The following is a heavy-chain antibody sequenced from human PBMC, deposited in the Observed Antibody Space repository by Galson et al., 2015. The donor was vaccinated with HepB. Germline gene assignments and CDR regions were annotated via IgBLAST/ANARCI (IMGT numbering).Heavy chain of an antibody. CDR3: ATDSSGYYYFDY. J-gene: IGHJ4*02. Sequence: SVKVSCKASGYTFSSYGISWVRQAPGQGPEWMGWISGYSGDTNYAQNFQGRVTMTTDTSTSTAYMELRSLRSDDTAVYYCATDSSGYYYFDYGGQATLVIVSS. CDR1: GYTFSSYG. V-gene: IGHV1-18*01. CDR2: ISGYSGDT. D-gene: IGHD3-22*01.